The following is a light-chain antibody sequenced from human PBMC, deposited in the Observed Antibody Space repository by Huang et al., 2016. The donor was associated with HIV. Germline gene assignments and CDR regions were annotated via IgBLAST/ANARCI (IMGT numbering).Light chain of an antibody. CDR2: GAS. V-gene: IGKV3-11*01. CDR1: QSVSAY. CDR3: QQHSDWPLT. Sequence: EIVLTQSPATLSLSPGERATLSCRASQSVSAYLAWYQQKPGQAPRLLIYGASNRATGIPARFSGRGSGTDFTLTISSLEPEDFAVYYCQQHSDWPLTFGGGTKVEIK. J-gene: IGKJ4*01.